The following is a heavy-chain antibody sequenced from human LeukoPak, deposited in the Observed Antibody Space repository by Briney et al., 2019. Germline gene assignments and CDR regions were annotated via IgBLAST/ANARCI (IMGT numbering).Heavy chain of an antibody. CDR1: GFTFSSYA. D-gene: IGHD1-14*01. J-gene: IGHJ4*02. Sequence: GGSLRLSCAASGFTFSSYAMHWVRQAPGKGLEWVAVISYDGSNKYYADSVKGRFTISRDNSKNTLYLQMNSLRPEDTAVYYCARGPDHPDYWGQGTLVTVSS. V-gene: IGHV3-30-3*01. CDR3: ARGPDHPDY. CDR2: ISYDGSNK.